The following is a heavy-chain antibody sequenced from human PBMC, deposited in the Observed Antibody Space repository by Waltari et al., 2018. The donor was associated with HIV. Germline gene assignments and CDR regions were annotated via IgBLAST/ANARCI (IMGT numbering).Heavy chain of an antibody. CDR3: TTFEMGSTRNY. Sequence: DVQLVESGGGLVKPGGSLRLSCAVSGITFKNAWLSWVRQGPGKGPQWLGHIRSKSDGGTTDYAAPVRGRFTISTDDLNNTMSLEMKSLKVEDTGVYCCTTFEMGSTRNYWGQGTLVTVSS. D-gene: IGHD1-26*01. CDR2: IRSKSDGGTT. CDR1: GITFKNAW. J-gene: IGHJ4*02. V-gene: IGHV3-15*01.